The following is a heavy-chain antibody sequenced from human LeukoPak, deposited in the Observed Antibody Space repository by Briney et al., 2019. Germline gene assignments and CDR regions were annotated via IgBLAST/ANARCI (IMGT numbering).Heavy chain of an antibody. CDR1: GYTFTNYG. CDR2: ISTYSGNT. Sequence: ASIKVSCKASGYTFTNYGFSWVRQAPGQGLEWMGWISTYSGNTNYAQQVQDRVTMTSDTSTSTVYMELRSLRSDDTAVYYCARGYCRSTSCHEPPLYGMDVWGQGTTVTVS. CDR3: ARGYCRSTSCHEPPLYGMDV. V-gene: IGHV1-18*04. J-gene: IGHJ6*02. D-gene: IGHD2-2*01.